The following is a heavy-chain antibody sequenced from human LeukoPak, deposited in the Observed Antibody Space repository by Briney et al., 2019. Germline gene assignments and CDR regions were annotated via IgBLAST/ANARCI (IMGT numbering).Heavy chain of an antibody. CDR3: ARDGMVGATKYYYYMDV. Sequence: PSETLSLTCNVSGGSISSGDYYWSWIRQPPGKGLEWIGYIYYSGSTYYSPSLKSRVTISVDTSKNQFSLKLSSVTAADTAVYYCARDGMVGATKYYYYMDVWGKGTTVTVSS. J-gene: IGHJ6*03. D-gene: IGHD1-26*01. CDR1: GGSISSGDYY. CDR2: IYYSGST. V-gene: IGHV4-30-4*08.